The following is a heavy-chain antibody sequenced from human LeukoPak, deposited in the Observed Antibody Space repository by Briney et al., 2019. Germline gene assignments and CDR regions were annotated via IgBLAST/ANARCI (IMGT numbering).Heavy chain of an antibody. CDR3: AKGRGYSGYDFDY. D-gene: IGHD5-12*01. CDR1: GFTVSSNY. CDR2: IYSDGST. Sequence: GGSLRLSCAASGFTVSSNYMSWVRQAPGKGLEWVSVIYSDGSTYYADSVKGRFTISRDNSKNTLYLQMNSLRAEDTAVYYCAKGRGYSGYDFDYWGQGTLVTVSS. J-gene: IGHJ4*02. V-gene: IGHV3-53*01.